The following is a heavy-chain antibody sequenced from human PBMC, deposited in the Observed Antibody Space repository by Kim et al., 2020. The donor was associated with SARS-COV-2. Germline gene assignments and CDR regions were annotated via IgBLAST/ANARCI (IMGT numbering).Heavy chain of an antibody. D-gene: IGHD3-16*01. CDR2: IYYSGST. V-gene: IGHV4-59*01. CDR3: ASVGGGEPRGAFDI. J-gene: IGHJ3*02. CDR1: GGSISSYY. Sequence: SETLSLTCTVSGGSISSYYWSWIRQPPGKGLEWIGYIYYSGSTNYNPSLKSRVTISVDTSKNQFSLKLSSVTAADTAVYYCASVGGGEPRGAFDIWGQG.